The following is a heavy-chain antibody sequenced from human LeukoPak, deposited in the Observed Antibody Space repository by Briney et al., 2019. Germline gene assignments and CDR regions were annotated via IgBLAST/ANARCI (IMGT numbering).Heavy chain of an antibody. CDR1: GGSISSSSYY. J-gene: IGHJ6*03. Sequence: PSETLSLTCTVSGGSISSSSYYWGWIRQPPGKGLEWIGYIYYSGSTNYNPSLKSRVTISVDTSKNQFSLKLSSVTAADTAVYYCARGLAGFGELTVYYMDVWGKGTTVTISS. CDR2: IYYSGST. CDR3: ARGLAGFGELTVYYMDV. V-gene: IGHV4-61*05. D-gene: IGHD3-10*01.